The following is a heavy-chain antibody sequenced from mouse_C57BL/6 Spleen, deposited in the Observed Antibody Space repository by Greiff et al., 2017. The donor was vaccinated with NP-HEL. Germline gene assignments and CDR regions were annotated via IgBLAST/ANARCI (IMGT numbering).Heavy chain of an antibody. V-gene: IGHV5-9*01. CDR1: GFTFSSYT. CDR2: ISGGGGNT. D-gene: IGHD2-5*01. CDR3: ARHASYYSKGFFDY. Sequence: EVQLVKSGGGLVKPGGSLKLSCAASGFTFSSYTMSWVRQTPEKRLEWVATISGGGGNTYYPDSVKGRFTISRDNAKNTLYLQMSSLRSEDTALYYCARHASYYSKGFFDYWGQGTTLTVSS. J-gene: IGHJ2*01.